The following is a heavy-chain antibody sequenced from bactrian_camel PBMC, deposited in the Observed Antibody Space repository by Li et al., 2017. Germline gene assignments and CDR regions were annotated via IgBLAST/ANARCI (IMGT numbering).Heavy chain of an antibody. CDR1: EFAFSNCE. D-gene: IGHD3*01. CDR2: ISSLGALT. V-gene: IGHV3S40*01. CDR3: AAAARYGLGACHWVK. J-gene: IGHJ4*01. Sequence: VQLVESGGGSVQAGGSLKLSCEVSEFAFSNCEIGWARQAPGKGLEWVSSISSLGALTYYADSVKGQFTISRDNAKNTVYLQMNSLKPEDTAMYYCAAAARYGLGACHWVKWGQGTQVTV.